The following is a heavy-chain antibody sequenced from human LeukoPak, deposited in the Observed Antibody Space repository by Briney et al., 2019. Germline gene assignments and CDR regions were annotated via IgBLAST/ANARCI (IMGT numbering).Heavy chain of an antibody. CDR2: IYYSGRT. CDR1: GGSISSSSYY. CDR3: ARVRLAGIQQSYYYESSCSPLDY. D-gene: IGHD3-22*01. V-gene: IGHV4-39*01. J-gene: IGHJ4*02. Sequence: SETLSLSCTVSGGSISSSSYYWGWIRQPPGKGLEWIGSIYYSGRTYYNPSLKSRVTISVYTSKNQYSLKLSSVTAEDTAVYYCARVRLAGIQQSYYYESSCSPLDYWGQGTLVTVSS.